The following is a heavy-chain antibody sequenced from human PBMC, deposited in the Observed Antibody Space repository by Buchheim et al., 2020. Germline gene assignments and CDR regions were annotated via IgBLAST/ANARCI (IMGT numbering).Heavy chain of an antibody. CDR3: AREVPRGGYSYGYQDEG. J-gene: IGHJ4*02. Sequence: QVQLQESGPGLVKPSQTLSLTCTVSGGSISSGDYYWSWIRQPPGKGLEWIGDIYYSGSTYYNPSLKSRVTIYVDTSKNQFSLKLSSVTAADTAVYYCAREVPRGGYSYGYQDEGWGQGTL. V-gene: IGHV4-30-4*01. D-gene: IGHD5-18*01. CDR1: GGSISSGDYY. CDR2: IYYSGST.